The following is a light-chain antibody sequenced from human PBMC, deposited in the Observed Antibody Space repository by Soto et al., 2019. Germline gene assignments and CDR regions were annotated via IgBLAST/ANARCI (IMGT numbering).Light chain of an antibody. CDR2: GAS. CDR1: QSVSSSY. CDR3: QQYGSSPRT. J-gene: IGKJ1*01. Sequence: EIILTQSPGTLSLSPGERATLSCRASQSVSSSYLAWYQQKPGQAPRLLIYGASVRATGIPDRFSGSGSGTDFTLTISRLEPEEFAVYYCQQYGSSPRTFGQGTTVEIK. V-gene: IGKV3-20*01.